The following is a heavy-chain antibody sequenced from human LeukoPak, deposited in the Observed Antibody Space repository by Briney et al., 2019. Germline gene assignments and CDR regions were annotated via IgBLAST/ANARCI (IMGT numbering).Heavy chain of an antibody. J-gene: IGHJ4*02. Sequence: GGSLRLSCAASGFTFTDHYMSWVRQAPGKGLEWVSYISSGGDIIYYADSVKGRFTISRDNAKNSLFLQMNSLRAEDTAVYYCARHYSSSWYAIGNDYWGQGTLVTVSS. CDR1: GFTFTDHY. CDR3: ARHYSSSWYAIGNDY. D-gene: IGHD6-13*01. CDR2: ISSGGDII. V-gene: IGHV3-11*04.